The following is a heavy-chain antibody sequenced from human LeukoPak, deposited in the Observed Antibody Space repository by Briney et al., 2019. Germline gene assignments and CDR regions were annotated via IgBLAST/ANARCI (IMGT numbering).Heavy chain of an antibody. D-gene: IGHD6-13*01. CDR2: MSASGGST. Sequence: GGSLRLSCAASGFTFSSYAMSWVRQAPGKGLEWVSAMSASGGSTYYADSVKGRFTIFRDNPKNTLYLQVNSLRAEDTAVYYCAKDGSSSWQDKYFQHWGQGTLVTVSS. CDR1: GFTFSSYA. CDR3: AKDGSSSWQDKYFQH. V-gene: IGHV3-23*01. J-gene: IGHJ1*01.